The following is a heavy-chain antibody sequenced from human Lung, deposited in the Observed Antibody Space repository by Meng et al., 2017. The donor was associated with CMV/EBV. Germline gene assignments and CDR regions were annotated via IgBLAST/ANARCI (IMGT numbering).Heavy chain of an antibody. Sequence: SVKVSXKVSGYTLTELSRHWVRQAPGKGLEWMGGFDPEDGETIYAQHFQGRVTMTEDTSTDTAYMELSSLTSEDTAVYYCATGHYDSRGYYSRTLSYWGQGTLVTFSS. CDR3: ATGHYDSRGYYSRTLSY. J-gene: IGHJ4*02. D-gene: IGHD3-22*01. CDR2: FDPEDGET. V-gene: IGHV1-24*01. CDR1: GYTLTELS.